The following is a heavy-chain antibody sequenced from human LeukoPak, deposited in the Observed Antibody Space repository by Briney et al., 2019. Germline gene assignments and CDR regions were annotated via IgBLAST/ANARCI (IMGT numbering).Heavy chain of an antibody. J-gene: IGHJ3*02. V-gene: IGHV1-18*01. Sequence: ASVKVSCKASGYTFTSYGISWARQAPGQGLEWMGWISAYNGNTNYAQKLQGRVTMTTDTSTSTAYMELRSLRSDDTAVYYCARARYYYDSSEDDAFDIWGQGTMVTVSS. CDR1: GYTFTSYG. D-gene: IGHD3-22*01. CDR3: ARARYYYDSSEDDAFDI. CDR2: ISAYNGNT.